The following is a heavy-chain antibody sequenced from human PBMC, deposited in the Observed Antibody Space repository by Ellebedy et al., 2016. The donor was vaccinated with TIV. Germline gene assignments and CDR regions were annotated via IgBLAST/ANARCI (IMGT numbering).Heavy chain of an antibody. CDR1: GFTFSSYW. Sequence: GESLKISCAASGFTFSSYWMSWVRQAPGKGLEWVANIKQDGSEKYYVDYVKGRFTISRDNAKNSLYLQMNSLRAEDTAVYYCAGRAYNWNDGSLFDYWGQGTLVTVSS. CDR2: IKQDGSEK. CDR3: AGRAYNWNDGSLFDY. V-gene: IGHV3-7*03. D-gene: IGHD1-1*01. J-gene: IGHJ4*02.